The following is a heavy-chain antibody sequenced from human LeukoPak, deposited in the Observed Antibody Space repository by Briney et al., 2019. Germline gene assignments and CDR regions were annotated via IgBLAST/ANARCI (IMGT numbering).Heavy chain of an antibody. CDR1: GGIISTYA. J-gene: IGHJ6*03. V-gene: IGHV1-69*05. CDR2: IIPMYRTA. CDR3: ARQYSSEFYYMDV. Sequence: SVKVSCKASGGIISTYAISWVRQAPGQGLEWMGGIIPMYRTANYAQKFQGRITITTDESTSTAYMELSSLRSEDTAVYYCARQYSSEFYYMDVWGKRTTVTVSS. D-gene: IGHD6-25*01.